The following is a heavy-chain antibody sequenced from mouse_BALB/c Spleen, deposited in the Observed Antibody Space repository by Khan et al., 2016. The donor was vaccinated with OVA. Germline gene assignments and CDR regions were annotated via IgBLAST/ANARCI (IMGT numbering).Heavy chain of an antibody. CDR1: GFNIKDTY. CDR2: IDPANGNT. Sequence: VQLQQSGAELVKPGASVKLSCTASGFNIKDTYMHWVKQRPEQGLEWIGRIDPANGNTKYDPKFQGKATITADTSSNTAYLQLSSLTSEDTAVYYCARSENDGYAMDYWGQGTSVTVSS. D-gene: IGHD2-3*01. CDR3: ARSENDGYAMDY. J-gene: IGHJ4*01. V-gene: IGHV14-3*02.